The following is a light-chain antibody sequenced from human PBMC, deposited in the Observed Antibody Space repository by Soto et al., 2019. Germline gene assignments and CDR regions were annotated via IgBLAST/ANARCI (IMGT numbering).Light chain of an antibody. V-gene: IGLV2-14*01. CDR2: EVT. Sequence: QSALTQPASVSGSPGQSITISCTGTISDVGGYNRVSWYQHHPGKAPKLIIYEVTNGPSGVSNRFSGSKSGYTASLTISGLQAEDEADYYCTSWTSDTTWVFGGGTKLTVL. J-gene: IGLJ3*02. CDR1: ISDVGGYNR. CDR3: TSWTSDTTWV.